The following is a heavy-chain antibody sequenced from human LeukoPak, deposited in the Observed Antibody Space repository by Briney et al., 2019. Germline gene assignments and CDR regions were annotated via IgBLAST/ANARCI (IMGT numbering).Heavy chain of an antibody. V-gene: IGHV4-34*01. J-gene: IGHJ5*02. CDR2: INHSGST. CDR1: GGSISSYY. CDR3: AANYYYDSSGYLP. Sequence: SETLSLTCTVSGGSISSYYWSRIRQPPGKGLEWIGEINHSGSTNYNPSLKSRVTISVDTSKNQFSLKLSSVTAADTAVYYCAANYYYDSSGYLPWGQGTLVTVSS. D-gene: IGHD3-22*01.